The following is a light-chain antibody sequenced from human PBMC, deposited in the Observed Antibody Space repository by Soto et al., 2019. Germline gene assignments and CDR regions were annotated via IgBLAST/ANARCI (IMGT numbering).Light chain of an antibody. J-gene: IGKJ3*01. CDR2: DVS. CDR3: QQYDGY. Sequence: QMIQSPSTLSASVGDRVTITCRASQNINTWLAWYQQKPGKAPRLLIYDVSTLQSGVPSRFSGSGSGTEFTFTITSLQPDDFATYYCQQYDGYFGPGTKVDIK. CDR1: QNINTW. V-gene: IGKV1-5*01.